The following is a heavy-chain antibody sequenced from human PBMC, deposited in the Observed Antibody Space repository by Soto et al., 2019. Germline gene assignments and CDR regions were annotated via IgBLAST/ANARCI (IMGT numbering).Heavy chain of an antibody. Sequence: ASLKVSCKASGGTFSSYAISWVRQAPGQGLEWMGGIIPIFGTANYAQKFQGRVTITADESTSTAYMELSSLRSEDTAVYYCAGLWGGDCYSRHYYSDYWGQGTLVTVSS. CDR2: IIPIFGTA. V-gene: IGHV1-69*13. CDR3: AGLWGGDCYSRHYYSDY. CDR1: GGTFSSYA. J-gene: IGHJ4*02. D-gene: IGHD2-21*02.